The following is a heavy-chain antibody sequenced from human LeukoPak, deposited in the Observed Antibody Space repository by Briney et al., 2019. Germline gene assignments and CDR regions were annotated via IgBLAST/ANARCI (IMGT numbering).Heavy chain of an antibody. CDR2: IYTGGST. D-gene: IGHD5-18*01. CDR3: ARGRIQLWYPIDY. Sequence: GGALRLSCVASGFPVSSHYMSWVRQAPGKGLEWVSIIYTGGSTYYAGSVKGRFTISRDNSKNTLYLQMNSLRAEDTAVYYCARGRIQLWYPIDYWGQGTLVTVSS. CDR1: GFPVSSHY. J-gene: IGHJ4*02. V-gene: IGHV3-66*01.